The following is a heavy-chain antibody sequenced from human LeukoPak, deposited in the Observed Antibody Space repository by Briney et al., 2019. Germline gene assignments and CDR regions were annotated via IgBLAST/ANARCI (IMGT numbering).Heavy chain of an antibody. Sequence: SGPTLVKPTQTLTLTCTFSGLSLSTSGVGVGWIRQPPGKALEWLALIYWDDDKRYSPSLKSRLTITKDTSKNQVVLTMTNMDPVDTATYYCAHSMALRYFDWLPSSYYFDYWGQGTLVTVSS. D-gene: IGHD3-9*01. CDR1: GLSLSTSGVG. V-gene: IGHV2-5*02. CDR3: AHSMALRYFDWLPSSYYFDY. J-gene: IGHJ4*02. CDR2: IYWDDDK.